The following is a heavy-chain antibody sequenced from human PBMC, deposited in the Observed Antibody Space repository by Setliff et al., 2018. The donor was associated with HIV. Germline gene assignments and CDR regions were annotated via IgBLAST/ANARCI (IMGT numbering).Heavy chain of an antibody. V-gene: IGHV4-34*01. D-gene: IGHD2-21*02. J-gene: IGHJ3*02. CDR2: VNQSGRT. CDR3: ARGQGCGGGCHYAFEM. CDR1: NESLSEYY. Sequence: SETLSLTCAVYNESLSEYYWSWIRQPPGKRLEWIGEVNQSGRTYYNPSLKSRVTISVDTSKNQFSLKLSSVTAADTAAYYCARGQGCGGGCHYAFEMWGQGTMVTVSS.